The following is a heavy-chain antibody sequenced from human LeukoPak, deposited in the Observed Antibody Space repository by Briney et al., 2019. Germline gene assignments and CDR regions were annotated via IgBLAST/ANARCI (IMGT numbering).Heavy chain of an antibody. CDR3: AKDGRNYYDSSGSIEYFQH. D-gene: IGHD3-22*01. J-gene: IGHJ1*01. V-gene: IGHV3-7*01. CDR2: IKQDGSEK. Sequence: GGSLRLSCAASGFTFGSYWMTWVRQAPGKGLEWVANIKQDGSEKYYVDSVKGRFTTSRDNAKNSLYLQMNSLRAEDTAVYYCAKDGRNYYDSSGSIEYFQHWGQGTLVTVSS. CDR1: GFTFGSYW.